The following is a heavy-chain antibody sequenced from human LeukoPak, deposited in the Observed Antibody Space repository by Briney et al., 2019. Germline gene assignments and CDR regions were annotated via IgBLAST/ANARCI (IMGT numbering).Heavy chain of an antibody. J-gene: IGHJ4*02. CDR3: AKALEARGYDNPLVPFDY. CDR1: GFTFSSYA. CDR2: FSGSGGST. D-gene: IGHD5-12*01. Sequence: GGSLRLSCAASGFTFSSYAMSWVRQAPGRGLGWVSVFSGSGGSTYYADSVKGRFTISRDISKNTLYLQMSSLRAEDTAVYYCAKALEARGYDNPLVPFDYWGRGTLVTVSS. V-gene: IGHV3-23*01.